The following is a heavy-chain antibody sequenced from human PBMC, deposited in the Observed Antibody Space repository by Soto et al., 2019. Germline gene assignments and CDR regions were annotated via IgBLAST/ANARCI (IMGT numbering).Heavy chain of an antibody. Sequence: ASVKVSCKVSGYSLTDLSIHWVRQAPAKGLEWMGGLDPENGETIYAQKFQGRVTMTEDTSTDTAYMEVTSLRSEDTAMYYCATAIDYYDSSGPFDYWGQGTLVTVSS. CDR1: GYSLTDLS. D-gene: IGHD3-22*01. J-gene: IGHJ4*02. CDR3: ATAIDYYDSSGPFDY. CDR2: LDPENGET. V-gene: IGHV1-24*01.